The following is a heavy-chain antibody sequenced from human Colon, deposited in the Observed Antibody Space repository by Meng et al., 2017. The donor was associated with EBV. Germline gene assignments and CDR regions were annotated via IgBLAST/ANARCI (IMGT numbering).Heavy chain of an antibody. CDR1: GDSVATGRYY. CDR3: ARVSGRSFDP. V-gene: IGHV4-61*01. Sequence: QVQLPESGPELVKPSETLSLTCTVSGDSVATGRYYWSWIRQPPGKGLEWIAYIYYIGGTNYNPSLKSRLTISLDTSKNQFSLSLRSVTAADTAVYYCARVSGRSFDPWGQGTLVTVSS. J-gene: IGHJ5*02. CDR2: IYYIGGT. D-gene: IGHD3-10*01.